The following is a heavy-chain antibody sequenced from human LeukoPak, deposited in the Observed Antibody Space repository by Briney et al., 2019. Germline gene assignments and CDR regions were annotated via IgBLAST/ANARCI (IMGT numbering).Heavy chain of an antibody. CDR2: IYSGGST. D-gene: IGHD6-19*01. CDR1: GFTVSSNY. Sequence: GGSLRLSCAASGFTVSSNYMSWVRQAPGKGLEWVSVIYSGGSTYYADSVKGRFTISRDNSKNALYLQMNSLRAEDTAVYYCARVRAVAGIRYWYFDLWGRGTLVTVSS. CDR3: ARVRAVAGIRYWYFDL. V-gene: IGHV3-53*01. J-gene: IGHJ2*01.